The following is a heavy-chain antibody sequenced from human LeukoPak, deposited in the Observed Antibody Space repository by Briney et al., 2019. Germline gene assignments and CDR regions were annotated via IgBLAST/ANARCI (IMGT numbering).Heavy chain of an antibody. CDR2: ISSSSIDI. J-gene: IGHJ4*02. V-gene: IGHV3-48*01. D-gene: IGHD1-1*01. CDR1: GFTFSGYS. Sequence: GGSLRLSCATSGFTFSGYSMNWVRQAPGKGLEWISYISSSSIDIHYGDSVKGRFTISRDNAENSLYLQMNSLRAEDTAVYYCARDSIQLWPNAIDFWGQGTLVTVSS. CDR3: ARDSIQLWPNAIDF.